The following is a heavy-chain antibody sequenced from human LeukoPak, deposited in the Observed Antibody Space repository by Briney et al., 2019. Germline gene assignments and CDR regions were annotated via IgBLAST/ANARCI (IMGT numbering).Heavy chain of an antibody. D-gene: IGHD6-6*01. CDR1: GGSISSGGYS. V-gene: IGHV4-30-2*01. J-gene: IGHJ4*02. Sequence: SETLSLTCAVSGGSISSGGYSWSWIRQPPGKGLEWIGYIYHSGSTYYNPSLKSRVTISVDTSKNQFSLNLSSVTAADTAVYYCARVRQLVPGYFFDYWGQGALVTVSS. CDR3: ARVRQLVPGYFFDY. CDR2: IYHSGST.